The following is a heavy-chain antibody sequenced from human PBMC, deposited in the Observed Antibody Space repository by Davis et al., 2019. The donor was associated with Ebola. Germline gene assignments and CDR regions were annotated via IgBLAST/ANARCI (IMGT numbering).Heavy chain of an antibody. J-gene: IGHJ3*02. CDR1: GFTFSSYG. CDR2: ISYDGSNK. Sequence: GESLKISCAASGFTFSSYGMHWVRQAPGKGLEWAAVISYDGSNKYYADSVKGRFTISRDNSKNTLYLQMNSLRAEDTAVYYCAKAGDIVVVVAAAFDIWGQGTMVTVSS. CDR3: AKAGDIVVVVAAAFDI. D-gene: IGHD2-15*01. V-gene: IGHV3-30*18.